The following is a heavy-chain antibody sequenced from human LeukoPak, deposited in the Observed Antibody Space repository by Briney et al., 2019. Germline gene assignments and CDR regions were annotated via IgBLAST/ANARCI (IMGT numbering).Heavy chain of an antibody. CDR1: GFTFDDYA. V-gene: IGHV3-9*01. J-gene: IGHJ4*02. Sequence: GGSLRLSCAASGFTFDDYAMHWVRQAPGKGLEWVSGISWNSGSIGYADSVKGRFTISRDNSKNTVYLQMNSLRAEDTAVYYCTRDLVGATSDFWGQGTLVTVSS. CDR2: ISWNSGSI. D-gene: IGHD1-26*01. CDR3: TRDLVGATSDF.